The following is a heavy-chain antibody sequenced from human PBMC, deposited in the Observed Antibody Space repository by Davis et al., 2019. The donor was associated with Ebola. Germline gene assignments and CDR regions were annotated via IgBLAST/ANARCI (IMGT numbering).Heavy chain of an antibody. CDR1: GFTFNNYA. CDR2: LSATSTTI. J-gene: IGHJ1*01. CDR3: AKEGEYYGSGRRTEH. D-gene: IGHD3-10*01. Sequence: PGGSLRLSCAASGFTFNNYAMSWVRQAPGKGLQWVSALSATSTTIYSADSVKGRFTISRDNSKDTLYLQMNSLRAEDTAVYYCAKEGEYYGSGRRTEHWGQGTLATVSS. V-gene: IGHV3-23*01.